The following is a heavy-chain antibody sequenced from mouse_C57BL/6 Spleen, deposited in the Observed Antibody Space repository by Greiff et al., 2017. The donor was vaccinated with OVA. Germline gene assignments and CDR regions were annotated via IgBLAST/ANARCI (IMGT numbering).Heavy chain of an antibody. D-gene: IGHD2-4*01. CDR3: ARGGGIYDYDPHYYAMDY. V-gene: IGHV1-9*01. CDR1: GYTFTGYW. J-gene: IGHJ4*01. CDR2: ILPGSGST. Sequence: QVQLQQSGAELMKPGASVKLSCKATGYTFTGYWIEWVKQRPGHGLEWIGEILPGSGSTNYNEKFKGKATFTADTSSNTAYMQLSSLTTEDSAIYYCARGGGIYDYDPHYYAMDYWGQGTSVTVSS.